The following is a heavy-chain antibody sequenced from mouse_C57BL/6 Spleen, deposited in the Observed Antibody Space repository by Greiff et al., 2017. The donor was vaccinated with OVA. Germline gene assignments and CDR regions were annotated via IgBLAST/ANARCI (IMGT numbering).Heavy chain of an antibody. V-gene: IGHV5-17*01. Sequence: EVKVVESGGGLVKPGGSLKLSCAASGFTFSDYGMHWVRQAPGKGLEWVAYISSGSSTIYYADTVKGRFTISRDNAKNTLFLQMTSLRSEDTAMYYCARPHYYGSSYDWYFDVWGTGTTVTVSS. CDR2: ISSGSSTI. D-gene: IGHD1-1*01. CDR1: GFTFSDYG. J-gene: IGHJ1*03. CDR3: ARPHYYGSSYDWYFDV.